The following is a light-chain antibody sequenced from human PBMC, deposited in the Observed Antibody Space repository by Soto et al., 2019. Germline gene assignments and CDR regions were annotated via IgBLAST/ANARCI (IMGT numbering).Light chain of an antibody. CDR2: DVS. Sequence: QSVLTQPRSVSGSPGQSVTISCTGTSSDVGIYNYVSWYQQHPGKAPKLMIYDVSKRPSGVPDRFSGSKSGNTASLTISGLQAEDEADYCCCSYAGSYTFVFGGGTKVTVL. V-gene: IGLV2-11*01. CDR1: SSDVGIYNY. J-gene: IGLJ2*01. CDR3: CSYAGSYTFV.